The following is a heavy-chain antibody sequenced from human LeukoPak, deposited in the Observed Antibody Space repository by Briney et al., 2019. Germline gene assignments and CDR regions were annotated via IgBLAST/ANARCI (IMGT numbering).Heavy chain of an antibody. CDR2: IIPIFGTA. CDR1: GGTFSSYA. Sequence: PVASVKVSCKASGGTFSSYAISWVRQAPGQGLEWMGGIIPIFGTANYAQKFQGRVTITADESTSTAYMELSSLRSEDTAVYYCARSPTWEYSYALPAFDYWGQGTLVTVSS. D-gene: IGHD5-18*01. CDR3: ARSPTWEYSYALPAFDY. J-gene: IGHJ4*02. V-gene: IGHV1-69*13.